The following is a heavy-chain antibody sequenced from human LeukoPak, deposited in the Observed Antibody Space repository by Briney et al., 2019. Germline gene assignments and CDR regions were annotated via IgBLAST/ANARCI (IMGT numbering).Heavy chain of an antibody. Sequence: GGSLRLSCAASGFTFSSYAMNWVRQAPGKGLEWVSSISSSSSYIYYADSVKGRFTISRDDSKNTLYLQMNSLRAEDTAAYYCAKGYYFDILSGYSSFDSWGQGTLVTVSS. CDR3: AKGYYFDILSGYSSFDS. D-gene: IGHD3-9*01. CDR1: GFTFSSYA. V-gene: IGHV3-21*01. J-gene: IGHJ4*02. CDR2: ISSSSSYI.